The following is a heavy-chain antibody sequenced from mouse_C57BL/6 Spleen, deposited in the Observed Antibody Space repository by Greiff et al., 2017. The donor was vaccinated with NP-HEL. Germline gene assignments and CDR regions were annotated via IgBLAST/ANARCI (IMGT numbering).Heavy chain of an antibody. CDR3: ARWCITTVVDSRLYWYFDV. CDR1: GYTFTSYG. D-gene: IGHD1-1*01. CDR2: IYPRSGNT. V-gene: IGHV1-81*01. J-gene: IGHJ1*03. Sequence: VQLQESGAELARPGASVKLSCKASGYTFTSYGISWVKQRTGQGLEWIGEIYPRSGNTCYNEKFKGKATLTADKSSSTAYMELRSLTSEDSAVYFCARWCITTVVDSRLYWYFDVWGTGATVTVAS.